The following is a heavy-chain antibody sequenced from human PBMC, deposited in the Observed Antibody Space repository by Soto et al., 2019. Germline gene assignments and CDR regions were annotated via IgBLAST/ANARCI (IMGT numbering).Heavy chain of an antibody. V-gene: IGHV4-31*03. Sequence: NPSETLSLTCTVSGGSISSGGYYWSWIRQHPGKGLEWIGYIYYSGGTYHNPSLKSRLTISVDTSKNQFSLKLSSVTAADTAVYYCARAERGTYYDILTGNLEYYYYGMDVWGQGTTVTVPS. CDR3: ARAERGTYYDILTGNLEYYYYGMDV. CDR1: GGSISSGGYY. J-gene: IGHJ6*02. D-gene: IGHD3-9*01. CDR2: IYYSGGT.